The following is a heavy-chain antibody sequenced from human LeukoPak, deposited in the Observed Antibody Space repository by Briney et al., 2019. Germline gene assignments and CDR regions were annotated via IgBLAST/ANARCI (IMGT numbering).Heavy chain of an antibody. J-gene: IGHJ5*02. V-gene: IGHV4-39*01. CDR2: IYYSGST. CDR1: GGSISSSSYY. CDR3: ARQYKVTMVRGAPIYWFDP. D-gene: IGHD3-10*01. Sequence: SETLSLTCTVSGGSISSSSYYWGWIRQPPGKGMEWIGSIYYSGSTYYNPSLKSRVTISVDTSKNQFSLKLSSVTAAGTAVYYCARQYKVTMVRGAPIYWFDPWGQGTLVTVSS.